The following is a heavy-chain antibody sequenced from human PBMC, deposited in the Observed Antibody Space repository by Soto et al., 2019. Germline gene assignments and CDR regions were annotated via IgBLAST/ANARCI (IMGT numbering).Heavy chain of an antibody. CDR1: GYTFITYY. Sequence: QAQLVQSGAEVKKPGASVRVSCKTSGYTFITYYMHWVRQAPGQGLVWMGVINPSGTTTGYALNFQGGVTMSRHTSTSTLHMDLRSLRSEDTAVYYCARGREYRGGHDHLDYWGQGTLVTVSS. D-gene: IGHD5-12*01. CDR2: INPSGTTT. CDR3: ARGREYRGGHDHLDY. V-gene: IGHV1-46*03. J-gene: IGHJ4*02.